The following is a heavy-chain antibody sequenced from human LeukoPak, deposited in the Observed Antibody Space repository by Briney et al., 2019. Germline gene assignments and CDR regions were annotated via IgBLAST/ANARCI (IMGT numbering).Heavy chain of an antibody. CDR3: ATQGMAYYDSSGLVDY. CDR2: IYTSRST. V-gene: IGHV4-4*07. Sequence: PSETLSLTCTVSGGSISSYYWSWIRQPAGKGLEWIGRIYTSRSTNYNPSLKSRVTMSVDTSKNQFSLKLSSVTAADTAVYYCATQGMAYYDSSGLVDYWGQGTLVTVSS. J-gene: IGHJ4*02. CDR1: GGSISSYY. D-gene: IGHD3-22*01.